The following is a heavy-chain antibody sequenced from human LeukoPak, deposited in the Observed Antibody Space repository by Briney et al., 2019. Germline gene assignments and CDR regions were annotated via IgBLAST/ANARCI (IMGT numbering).Heavy chain of an antibody. V-gene: IGHV1-69*05. Sequence: VASVKVSCKASGGTFSSYAISWVRQAPGQGLEWMGRIIPIFGTANYAQKFQGRVTITTDESTSTAYMELSSLRSEDTAVYYCAREQVGATYDAFDIWGQGTMVTVSS. J-gene: IGHJ3*02. CDR2: IIPIFGTA. CDR1: GGTFSSYA. CDR3: AREQVGATYDAFDI. D-gene: IGHD1-26*01.